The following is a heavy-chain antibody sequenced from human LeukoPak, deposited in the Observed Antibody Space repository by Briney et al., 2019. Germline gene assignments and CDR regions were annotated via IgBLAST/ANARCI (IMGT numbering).Heavy chain of an antibody. CDR3: ARPDPRWLQLIDY. V-gene: IGHV3-7*01. Sequence: GGSLRLSCAASGFTFSSYAMSWVRQAPGKGLEWVANIKQDGSEKYYVDSVKGRFTISRDNAKNSLYLQMNSLRAEDTAVYYCARPDPRWLQLIDYWGQGTLVTVSS. D-gene: IGHD5-24*01. CDR2: IKQDGSEK. J-gene: IGHJ4*02. CDR1: GFTFSSYA.